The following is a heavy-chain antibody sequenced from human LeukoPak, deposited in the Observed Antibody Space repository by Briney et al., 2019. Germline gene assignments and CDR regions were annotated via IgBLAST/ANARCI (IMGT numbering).Heavy chain of an antibody. CDR1: GFTFSTYA. D-gene: IGHD4-17*01. CDR3: ARDEPTVTTGPPVGS. J-gene: IGHJ4*02. CDR2: ISYDGSNK. V-gene: IGHV3-30*04. Sequence: TGGSLRLSCAASGFTFSTYAMHWFRQAPGKGLEWVAVISYDGSNKYYADSVKGRFTISRDNSKNTLYLQMNSLRVEDTAVYYCARDEPTVTTGPPVGSWGQGTLVTVSS.